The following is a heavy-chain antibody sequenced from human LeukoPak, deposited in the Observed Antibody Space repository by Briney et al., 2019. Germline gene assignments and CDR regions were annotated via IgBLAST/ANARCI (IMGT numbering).Heavy chain of an antibody. D-gene: IGHD2-15*01. J-gene: IGHJ4*02. CDR1: GFTVSSNY. Sequence: GGSLRLSCAASGFTVSSNYMSWVRQAPGKGLEWVSVIYSGGSTYYADSVKGRFNMSRDNSKNTVYLHMDSLRPEDTAVYYCGFPPDTMSTPPQYWGQGALVTVSS. V-gene: IGHV3-53*01. CDR3: GFPPDTMSTPPQY. CDR2: IYSGGST.